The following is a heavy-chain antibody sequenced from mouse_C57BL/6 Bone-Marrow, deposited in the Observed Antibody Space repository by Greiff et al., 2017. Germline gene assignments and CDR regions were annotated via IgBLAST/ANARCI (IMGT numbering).Heavy chain of an antibody. Sequence: EVKLMESGGGLVKPGGSLKLSCAASGFTFSSYAMSWVRQTPEKRLEWVATISDGGSYTYYPDNVKGRFTISRDNAKNNLYLQMSHLKSEDTAMYYCARDRSSSFDYWGQGTTLTVSS. CDR2: ISDGGSYT. D-gene: IGHD1-1*01. CDR3: ARDRSSSFDY. V-gene: IGHV5-4*01. J-gene: IGHJ2*01. CDR1: GFTFSSYA.